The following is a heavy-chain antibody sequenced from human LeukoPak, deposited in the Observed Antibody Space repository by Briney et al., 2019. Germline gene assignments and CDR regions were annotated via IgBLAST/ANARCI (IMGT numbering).Heavy chain of an antibody. V-gene: IGHV3-30*02. CDR1: GLIFSSYG. CDR2: LRYDLSNK. D-gene: IGHD2-2*01. CDR3: AKDHRIFGYQLLPHG. Sequence: GGSLRLFCAASGLIFSSYGMHWVRQAPGKGLEWVAYLRYDLSNKYYADSVECRFAISRDNSKNTLYLQMSSLRAEDTAVYYCAKDHRIFGYQLLPHGWGQGTLVTVSS. J-gene: IGHJ4*02.